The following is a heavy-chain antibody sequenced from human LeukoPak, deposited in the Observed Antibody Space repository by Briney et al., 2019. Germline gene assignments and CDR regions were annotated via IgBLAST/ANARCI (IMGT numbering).Heavy chain of an antibody. CDR1: GNTRTISG. D-gene: IGHD3-3*01. J-gene: IGHJ4*02. CDR3: ARDRQYYDFWSGPDY. CDR2: ISAYNGNT. Sequence: ASVEVSGNASGNTRTISGISWVRPEPGQGHEPMGWISAYNGNTNYAQKLQGRVTMTTDTSTSTAYMELRSLRSDDTAVYYCARDRQYYDFWSGPDYWGQGTLVTVSS. V-gene: IGHV1-18*04.